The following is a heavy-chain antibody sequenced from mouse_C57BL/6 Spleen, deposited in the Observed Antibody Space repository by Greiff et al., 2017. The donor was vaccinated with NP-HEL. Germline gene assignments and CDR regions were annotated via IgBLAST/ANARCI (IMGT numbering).Heavy chain of an antibody. CDR1: GYTFTSYW. D-gene: IGHD4-1*01. V-gene: IGHV1-69*01. J-gene: IGHJ3*01. CDR2: IDPSDSYT. Sequence: QVHVKQPGAELVMPGASVKLSCKASGYTFTSYWMHWVKQRPGQGLEWIGEIDPSDSYTNYNQKFKGKSTLTVDKSSSTAYMQLSSLTSEDSAVYYCARDKTGGFAYWGQGTLVTVSA. CDR3: ARDKTGGFAY.